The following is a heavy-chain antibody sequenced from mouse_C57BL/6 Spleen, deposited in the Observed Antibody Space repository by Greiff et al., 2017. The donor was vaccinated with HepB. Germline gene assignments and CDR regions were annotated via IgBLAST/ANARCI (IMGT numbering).Heavy chain of an antibody. CDR3: ARYDCDEEACFAY. D-gene: IGHD2-4*01. CDR2: IYPGDGDT. CDR1: GYAFSSYW. J-gene: IGHJ3*01. V-gene: IGHV1-80*01. Sequence: VQLQQSGAELVKPGASVKISCKASGYAFSSYWMNWVKQRPGKGLEWIGQIYPGDGDTNYNGKFKGKATLTADKSSSTAYMQLSSLTSEDSAVYFCARYDCDEEACFAYWGQGTLVTVSA.